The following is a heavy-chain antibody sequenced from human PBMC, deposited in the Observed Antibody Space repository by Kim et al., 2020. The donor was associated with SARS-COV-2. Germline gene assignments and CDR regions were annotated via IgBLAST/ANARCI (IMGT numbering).Heavy chain of an antibody. J-gene: IGHJ4*02. Sequence: QKFRGRVTITAEESTRTAYMEMSSLRSEDTAVYYCARDYGRRYSGYEVSVWGQGTLVTVSS. D-gene: IGHD5-12*01. CDR3: ARDYGRRYSGYEVSV. V-gene: IGHV1-69*01.